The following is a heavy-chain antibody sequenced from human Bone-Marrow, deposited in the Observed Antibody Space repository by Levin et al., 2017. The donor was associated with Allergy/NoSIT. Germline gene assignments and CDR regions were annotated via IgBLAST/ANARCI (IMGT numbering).Heavy chain of an antibody. V-gene: IGHV3-9*01. J-gene: IGHJ4*02. D-gene: IGHD6-19*01. CDR3: VKDKNYAGNIPVALFDY. CDR1: GFTFADHA. Sequence: SLKISCAASGFTFADHAMHWVRQAPGKGLEWVSGLTWNGGRVNYADSVKGRFTISRDNAKNYLYLQMNSLRTDDTACYYCVKDKNYAGNIPVALFDYWGQGTLVTVSS. CDR2: LTWNGGRV.